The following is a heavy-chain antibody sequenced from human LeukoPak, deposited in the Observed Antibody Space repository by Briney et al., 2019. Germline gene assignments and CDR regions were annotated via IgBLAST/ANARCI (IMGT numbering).Heavy chain of an antibody. V-gene: IGHV1-8*02. CDR2: MNPNSGNT. Sequence: ASVKVSCKASGYTFTSYYMHWVRQAPGQGLEWTGWMNPNSGNTGYAQKFQGRVTMTRNTSISTACMELSSLRSEDTAVYYCARGGGGGSGGPYYMDVWGKGTTVTISS. J-gene: IGHJ6*03. D-gene: IGHD3-10*01. CDR1: GYTFTSYY. CDR3: ARGGGGGSGGPYYMDV.